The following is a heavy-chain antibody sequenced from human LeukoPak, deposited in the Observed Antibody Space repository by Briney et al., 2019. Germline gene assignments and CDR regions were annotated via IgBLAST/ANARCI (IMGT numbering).Heavy chain of an antibody. CDR2: IYYSGST. Sequence: SETLSLTCTVSGGSISSYYWSWIRQPPGKGLEWIGYIYYSGSTNYNPSLKSRVTISIDTSKNQFSLNLTSVTAADTAVYYCARGMGYSYGLYYFDYWGQGTPVTVSS. V-gene: IGHV4-59*01. J-gene: IGHJ4*02. CDR1: GGSISSYY. D-gene: IGHD5-18*01. CDR3: ARGMGYSYGLYYFDY.